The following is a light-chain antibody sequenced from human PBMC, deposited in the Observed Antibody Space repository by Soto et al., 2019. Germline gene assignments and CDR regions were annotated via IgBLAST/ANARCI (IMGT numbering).Light chain of an antibody. V-gene: IGKV1-5*03. CDR1: QSISSW. J-gene: IGKJ5*01. CDR2: KAS. CDR3: QQYNSYSIT. Sequence: IPVTQSPSTLSVSVGDRVTIHCRASQSISSWLAWYQQKPGKAPKLLIYKASSLESGVPSRFSGSGSGTEFTLTISSLQPDDFATYYCQQYNSYSITFGQGTRLEIK.